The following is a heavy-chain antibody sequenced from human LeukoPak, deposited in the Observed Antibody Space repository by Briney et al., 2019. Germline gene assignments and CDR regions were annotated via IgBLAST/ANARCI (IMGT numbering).Heavy chain of an antibody. Sequence: PGESLRLSCAASGFTFSAYGMSWVRQAPGKGLEWVSHISDTVRDTWYANSVKGRFIISRDNSGDTVYLQMSSLRPEDTALYFCAKDNYGGIFASWGQGTLVTVSS. CDR1: GFTFSAYG. CDR2: ISDTVRDT. J-gene: IGHJ4*02. V-gene: IGHV3-23*01. D-gene: IGHD4-17*01. CDR3: AKDNYGGIFAS.